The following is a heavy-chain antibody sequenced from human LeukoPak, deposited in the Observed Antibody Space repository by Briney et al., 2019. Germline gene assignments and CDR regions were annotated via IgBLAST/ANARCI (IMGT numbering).Heavy chain of an antibody. D-gene: IGHD3-22*01. V-gene: IGHV4-59*01. CDR3: ASGDYYYDSSGHAFDT. J-gene: IGHJ3*02. Sequence: PSETLSLTCTVSGDSISSYYWSWIRQPPGKGLEWIGYIYYSGSTNYNPSLKSRVTISVDTSKNQFSLKLSSVTAADTAVYYCASGDYYYDSSGHAFDTWGQGTMVTVSS. CDR1: GDSISSYY. CDR2: IYYSGST.